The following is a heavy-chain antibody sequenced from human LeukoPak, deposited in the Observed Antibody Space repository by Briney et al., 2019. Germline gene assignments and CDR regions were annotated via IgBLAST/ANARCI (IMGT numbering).Heavy chain of an antibody. CDR1: GFTFSXXX. CDR2: XXXXGGGT. J-gene: IGHJ2*01. Sequence: PGGSLRLSCAASGFTFSXXXXXWVRQAPGKGXXXXXXXXXXGGGTYYADSVKGRFTISRDNSKNTLYLQMNSLRAEDTAVYYCAKDWGYYDSSGYLGGYFDLWGRGTLVTVSS. CDR3: AKDWGYYDSSGYLGGYFDL. V-gene: IGHV3-23*01. D-gene: IGHD3-22*01.